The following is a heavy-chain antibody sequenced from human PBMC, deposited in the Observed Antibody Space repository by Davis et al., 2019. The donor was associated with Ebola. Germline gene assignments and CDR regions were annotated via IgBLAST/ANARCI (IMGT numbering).Heavy chain of an antibody. CDR3: TTDLRGLRDY. V-gene: IGHV3-15*01. Sequence: GESLKISCAASGFTFSNAWMSWVRQAPGKGLEWVGRIKSKTDGGTTDYAAPVKGRFTISRDDSKNTLYLQMNSLKTEDTAVYYCTTDLRGLRDYWGQGTLVTVSS. J-gene: IGHJ4*02. D-gene: IGHD4-17*01. CDR2: IKSKTDGGTT. CDR1: GFTFSNAW.